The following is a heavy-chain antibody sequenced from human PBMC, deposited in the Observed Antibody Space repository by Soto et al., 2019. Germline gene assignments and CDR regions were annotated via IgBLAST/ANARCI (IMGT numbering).Heavy chain of an antibody. CDR2: ISDIGVST. Sequence: HPGGSLRLSCAASGFTFSVYAMTWVRQAPGKGLDWVSRISDIGVSTYYAESVKGRFTISRDNSKNTVHLQMNSLRAEDSAVYYCAIDRWDAYGAYWGQGTLVTVSS. CDR3: AIDRWDAYGAY. CDR1: GFTFSVYA. J-gene: IGHJ4*02. V-gene: IGHV3-23*01. D-gene: IGHD4-17*01.